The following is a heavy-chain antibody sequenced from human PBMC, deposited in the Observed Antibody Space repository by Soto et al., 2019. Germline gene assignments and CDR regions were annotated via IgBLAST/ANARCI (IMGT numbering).Heavy chain of an antibody. CDR1: GFSFRTYA. CDR2: ISASGGTT. V-gene: IGHV3-23*01. D-gene: IGHD6-6*01. J-gene: IGHJ5*02. CDR3: AKDSSSVPNWFDP. Sequence: SLRLSCTVSGFSFRTYAMSWVRQAPGKGLVWVSAISASGGTTYYADSVKGRFTISRDNSKDTLYLQMNSLRADDTAVYYCAKDSSSVPNWFDPWGQGTLVTVSS.